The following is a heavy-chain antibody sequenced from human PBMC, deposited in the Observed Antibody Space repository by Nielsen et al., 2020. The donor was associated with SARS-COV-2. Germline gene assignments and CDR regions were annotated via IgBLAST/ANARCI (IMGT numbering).Heavy chain of an antibody. CDR2: IYDSGIT. J-gene: IGHJ4*02. D-gene: IGHD1-26*01. CDR1: GFIVSSNS. V-gene: IGHV3-53*01. Sequence: GGSLRLSCAASGFIVSSNSMSWVRQAPGKGLEWLSVIYDSGITYYADSVKGRFIISRDNAKNSLYLQMGTLRTEDTAVYYCARRSGSYYDYWGQGTLVTVSS. CDR3: ARRSGSYYDY.